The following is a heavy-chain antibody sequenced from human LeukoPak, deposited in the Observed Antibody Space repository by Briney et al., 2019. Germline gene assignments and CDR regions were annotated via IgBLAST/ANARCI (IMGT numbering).Heavy chain of an antibody. J-gene: IGHJ6*03. Sequence: PSETLSLTCTVSGGSISSGGYYWSWIRQHPGKGLEWIGYIYYSGGTYYNPSLKSRVTISVDTSKNQFSLKLSSVTAADTAVYYCARDQENYYYMDVWGKGTTVTVSS. CDR2: IYYSGGT. CDR3: ARDQENYYYMDV. CDR1: GGSISSGGYY. V-gene: IGHV4-31*03.